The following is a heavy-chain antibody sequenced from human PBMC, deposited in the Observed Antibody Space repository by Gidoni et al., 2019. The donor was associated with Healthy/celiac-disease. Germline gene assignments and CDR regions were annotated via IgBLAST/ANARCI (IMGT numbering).Heavy chain of an antibody. CDR1: GFTFSSYG. D-gene: IGHD7-27*01. Sequence: QVQLVESGGGVVQPGRSLRLSCAASGFTFSSYGMHWVRQAPGKGREWVAVIWYDGSNKYYADSVKGRFTISRDNSKNTLYLQMNSLRAEDTAVYYCARDLGFSAFDYWGQGTLVTVSS. V-gene: IGHV3-33*01. CDR3: ARDLGFSAFDY. J-gene: IGHJ4*02. CDR2: IWYDGSNK.